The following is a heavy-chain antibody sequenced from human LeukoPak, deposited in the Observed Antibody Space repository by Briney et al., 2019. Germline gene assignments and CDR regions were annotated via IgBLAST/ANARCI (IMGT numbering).Heavy chain of an antibody. CDR3: TREAINCGGDCYLDY. V-gene: IGHV4-59*01. CDR1: GGSISSYY. J-gene: IGHJ4*02. Sequence: SETLSLTCTVSGGSISSYYWSWIRQPPGKGLEWIGYLYYSGSTNYNPSLKSRVTISVDTSKNQLSLKLSSVTAADTAVYYSTREAINCGGDCYLDYWGQGTLVTVSS. D-gene: IGHD2-21*02. CDR2: LYYSGST.